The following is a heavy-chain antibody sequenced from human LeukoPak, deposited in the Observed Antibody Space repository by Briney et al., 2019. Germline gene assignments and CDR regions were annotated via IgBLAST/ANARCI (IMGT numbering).Heavy chain of an antibody. J-gene: IGHJ4*02. CDR1: GYTFSSSW. Sequence: GESLKISCKGSGYTFSSSWIGWVRQMPGKGLEWMGIIYPGDSDTRYSPSFQGQVTISADKSINTAYLQWRSLKATDTGMYFCAREYGRPYDYWGQGTLVTVSS. CDR2: IYPGDSDT. CDR3: AREYGRPYDY. D-gene: IGHD2/OR15-2a*01. V-gene: IGHV5-51*01.